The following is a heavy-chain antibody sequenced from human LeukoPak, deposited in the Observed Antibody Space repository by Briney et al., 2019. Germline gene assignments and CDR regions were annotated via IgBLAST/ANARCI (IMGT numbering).Heavy chain of an antibody. J-gene: IGHJ1*01. Sequence: SETLSLTCTVSGYSISSGYYWGWIRQPPGKGLEWIGSIYHSGSTYYNPSLKSRVTISVDTSNNQFSLTLSSVTAADTALYFCARRRYYDSSGYLEWGQGTLVTVSS. CDR2: IYHSGST. CDR1: GYSISSGYY. CDR3: ARRRYYDSSGYLE. D-gene: IGHD3-22*01. V-gene: IGHV4-38-2*02.